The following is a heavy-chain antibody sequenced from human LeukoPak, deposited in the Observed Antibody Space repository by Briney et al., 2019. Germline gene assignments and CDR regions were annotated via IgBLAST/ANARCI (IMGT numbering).Heavy chain of an antibody. CDR3: AKDRRYYGSGSSHFDY. CDR2: IRYDGSNK. D-gene: IGHD3-10*01. J-gene: IGHJ4*02. CDR1: GFTFSSYG. V-gene: IGHV3-30*02. Sequence: GGSLRLSCAASGFTFSSYGMHWVRQAPGKGLEWVAFIRYDGSNKYYADSVKGRFTISRDNSKNTLYLQMNSLRAEDTAVYYCAKDRRYYGSGSSHFDYWGQGILVTVSS.